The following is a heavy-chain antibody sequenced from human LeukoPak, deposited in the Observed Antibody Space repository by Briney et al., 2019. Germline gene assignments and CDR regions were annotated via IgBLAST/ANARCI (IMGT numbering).Heavy chain of an antibody. CDR1: GGSISSTNW. V-gene: IGHV4-4*02. CDR2: VFHSGST. Sequence: SETLSLTCAVSGGSISSTNWWSWVRQPPGKGLEWVGEVFHSGSTNYNPSLKSRVTMSVDKSKNQFSLNLRSVTAADTAVYYCARGSGSYDCWGQGTLVTVSS. J-gene: IGHJ4*02. D-gene: IGHD3-10*01. CDR3: ARGSGSYDC.